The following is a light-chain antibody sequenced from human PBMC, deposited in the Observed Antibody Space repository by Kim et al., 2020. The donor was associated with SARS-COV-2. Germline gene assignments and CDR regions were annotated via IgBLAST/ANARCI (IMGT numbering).Light chain of an antibody. CDR3: SSYARSSSYV. CDR2: DVS. J-gene: IGLJ1*01. Sequence: GQSITISCTGTSSDVGACKYVSWYQQHPGKAPELMIFDVSERPSGISNRFSGSKSGNTASLTISGLQAEDEADYYCSSYARSSSYVFGTGTKVTVL. CDR1: SSDVGACKY. V-gene: IGLV2-14*04.